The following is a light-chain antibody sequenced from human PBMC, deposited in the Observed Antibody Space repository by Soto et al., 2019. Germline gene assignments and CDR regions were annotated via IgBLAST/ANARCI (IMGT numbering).Light chain of an antibody. Sequence: QSVLTQPPSASGTPGQRVTISCSGSSSNIGSNYVYWYQQLPGTAPKLLIYRNSQRPPGVPDRFSGSKSGTSASLAISGLRSEDEADYYCAAWDDSLSGNYVFGTGTKVTVL. J-gene: IGLJ1*01. CDR2: RNS. V-gene: IGLV1-47*01. CDR1: SSNIGSNY. CDR3: AAWDDSLSGNYV.